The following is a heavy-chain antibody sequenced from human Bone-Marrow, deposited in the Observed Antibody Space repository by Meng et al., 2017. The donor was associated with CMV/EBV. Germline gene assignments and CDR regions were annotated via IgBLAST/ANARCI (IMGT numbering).Heavy chain of an antibody. CDR2: IIWNGGST. J-gene: IGHJ4*02. D-gene: IGHD1-26*01. Sequence: GGSLRLSCAASGFTFDDYGMSWVRQVPGKGLEWVSGIIWNGGSTSYADSVKGRFTISRDNAKNSLYLQMHSLRAEDTAFYYCARDRGSSEYYLDYWGQGPLVTVYS. CDR1: GFTFDDYG. V-gene: IGHV3-20*04. CDR3: ARDRGSSEYYLDY.